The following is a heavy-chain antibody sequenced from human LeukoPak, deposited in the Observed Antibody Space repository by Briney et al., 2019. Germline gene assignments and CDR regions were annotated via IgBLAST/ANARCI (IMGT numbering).Heavy chain of an antibody. CDR1: GFTFSSYS. CDR3: ARAISGSRAYYFDF. J-gene: IGHJ4*02. D-gene: IGHD1-26*01. Sequence: GGSLRLSCAVSGFTFSSYSMNWVRQAPGKGLEWISDISSSGGSIYYADSVKGRFTISRDSAKNSLYLQMNSLRVEDTAVYYCARAISGSRAYYFDFWGQGTLVTVSS. V-gene: IGHV3-48*01. CDR2: ISSSGGSI.